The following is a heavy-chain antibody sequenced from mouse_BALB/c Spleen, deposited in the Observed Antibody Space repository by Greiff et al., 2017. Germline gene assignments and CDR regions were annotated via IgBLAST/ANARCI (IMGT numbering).Heavy chain of an antibody. D-gene: IGHD1-1*01. J-gene: IGHJ3*01. CDR3: ARSSSIYYYGWFAY. V-gene: IGHV3-8*02. CDR1: GDSITSGY. CDR2: ISYSGST. Sequence: EVKLVESGPSLVKPSQTLSLTCSVTGDSITSGYWNWIRKFPGNKLEYMGYISYSGSTYYNPSLKSRISITRDTSKNQYYLQLNSVTTEDTATYYCARSSSIYYYGWFAYWGQGTLVTVSA.